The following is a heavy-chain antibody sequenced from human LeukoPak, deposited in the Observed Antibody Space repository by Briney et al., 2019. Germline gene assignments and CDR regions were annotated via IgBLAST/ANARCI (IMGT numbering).Heavy chain of an antibody. J-gene: IGHJ2*01. CDR1: GFTFSSYD. CDR2: IGTAGEI. D-gene: IGHD6-13*01. V-gene: IGHV3-13*01. CDR3: ARAGYSSTWYSRYFDL. Sequence: GGSLKLSCAASGFTFSSYDIHWVRQATGKGLEWVSGIGTAGEIYYPGSVKGRFTISRENAKNSLYLQMNSLRAGDTVVYYCARAGYSSTWYSRYFDLWGRGTLVTVSS.